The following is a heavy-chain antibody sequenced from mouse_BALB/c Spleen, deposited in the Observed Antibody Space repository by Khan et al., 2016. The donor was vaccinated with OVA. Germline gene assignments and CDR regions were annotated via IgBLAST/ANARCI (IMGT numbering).Heavy chain of an antibody. CDR3: ARLTSTLFAY. D-gene: IGHD1-3*01. CDR2: INPSTGYT. Sequence: QVQLQQSGAELAKPGASVKMSCKASGYTFTSYWMHWVKQRPGQGLEWIGYINPSTGYTEYNQKFKDKATLTAAKSSSTAYMQLSSLTSEDSAVDYCARLTSTLFAYWGQGTLVTVSA. CDR1: GYTFTSYW. V-gene: IGHV1-7*01. J-gene: IGHJ3*01.